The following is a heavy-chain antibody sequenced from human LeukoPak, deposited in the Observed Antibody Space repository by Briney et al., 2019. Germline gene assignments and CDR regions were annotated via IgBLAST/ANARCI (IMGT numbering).Heavy chain of an antibody. Sequence: GGSLRLSCAASGFTFSSYAMSWVRQAPGKGLEWVSAISGSGGSAYYADSVKGRFTISRDNSKNTLYLQMNSLRAEDTAVYYCAKLGYCSSTSCYAPYWGQGTLVTVSS. CDR3: AKLGYCSSTSCYAPY. CDR2: ISGSGGSA. CDR1: GFTFSSYA. D-gene: IGHD2-2*01. V-gene: IGHV3-23*01. J-gene: IGHJ4*02.